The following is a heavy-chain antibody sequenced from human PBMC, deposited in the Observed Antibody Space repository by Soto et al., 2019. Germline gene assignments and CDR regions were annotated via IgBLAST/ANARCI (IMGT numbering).Heavy chain of an antibody. Sequence: GGSLRLSCAASGFTFSSYAMSWVRQAPGKGLEWVSAISGSGVSTYYADSVKGRFTISRDNSKNTLYLQMNSLRAEDTAVYYCARDTPLFSFGYQRGNYFDYWGQGALVTVSS. D-gene: IGHD3-22*01. CDR1: GFTFSSYA. V-gene: IGHV3-23*01. CDR3: ARDTPLFSFGYQRGNYFDY. CDR2: ISGSGVST. J-gene: IGHJ4*02.